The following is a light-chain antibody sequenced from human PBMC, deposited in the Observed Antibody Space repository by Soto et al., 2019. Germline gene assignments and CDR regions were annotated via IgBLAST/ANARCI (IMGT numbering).Light chain of an antibody. CDR1: QTVSNTY. J-gene: IGKJ4*01. Sequence: EIVLTQFPGALSLSPGERVTLSCRASQTVSNTYLAWYQQKSGQAPKFLIYSASNRATGLPARLGGSGSGTAFTLTISRLEPEDLAVYYCQQYCAVPRAVGGGTKVEIK. V-gene: IGKV3-20*01. CDR2: SAS. CDR3: QQYCAVPRA.